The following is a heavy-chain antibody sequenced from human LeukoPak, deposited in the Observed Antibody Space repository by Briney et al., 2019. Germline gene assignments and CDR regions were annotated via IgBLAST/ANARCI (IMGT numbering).Heavy chain of an antibody. CDR3: ARDPGRGYSYGTIFDY. J-gene: IGHJ4*02. Sequence: GASVKVSCKASGYTFTSYGISWVRQAPGQGLEWMGWISAYNGNTNYAQKLQGRVTMTTDTSTSTAYMELRSLRSDDTAVYYCARDPGRGYSYGTIFDYWGQRTLVTVSS. V-gene: IGHV1-18*01. CDR1: GYTFTSYG. D-gene: IGHD5-18*01. CDR2: ISAYNGNT.